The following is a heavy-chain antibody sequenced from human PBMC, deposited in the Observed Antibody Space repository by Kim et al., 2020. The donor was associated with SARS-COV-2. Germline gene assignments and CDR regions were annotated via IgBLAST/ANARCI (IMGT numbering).Heavy chain of an antibody. J-gene: IGHJ5*02. Sequence: NSSLKSRVTMSLDKSKNQFSLRLTSVTAADTAVYYCAKCPVDSLSFWCDPWGQGTLVAVSS. CDR3: AKCPVDSLSFWCDP. V-gene: IGHV4-4*02. D-gene: IGHD3-22*01.